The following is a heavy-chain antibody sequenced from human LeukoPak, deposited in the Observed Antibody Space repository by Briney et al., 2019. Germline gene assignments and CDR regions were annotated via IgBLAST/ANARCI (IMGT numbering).Heavy chain of an antibody. Sequence: PGGSLRLSCAASEFTFSDYYMSWIRQAPGKGLEWVSSISSSSYIYYADSVKGRFTISRDNAKNSLYLQMNSLRAEDTAVYYCAREGVSPSFDYWGQGTLVTVSS. D-gene: IGHD2-21*01. V-gene: IGHV3-69-1*01. CDR1: EFTFSDYY. CDR3: AREGVSPSFDY. J-gene: IGHJ4*02. CDR2: ISSSSYI.